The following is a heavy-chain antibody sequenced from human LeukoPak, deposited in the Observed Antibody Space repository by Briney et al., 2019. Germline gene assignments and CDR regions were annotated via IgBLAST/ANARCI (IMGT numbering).Heavy chain of an antibody. CDR1: GFTLSRYA. V-gene: IGHV3-64D*06. CDR2: ISSNGGST. D-gene: IGHD3-10*01. Sequence: QTGGSLRLSCSASGFTLSRYAMHWVRQAPGKGLEYVSAISSNGGSTYYADSVKGRFTISRDNSRNTLHLQMNSLRVEDTAVYYCVKDSSSGGYFDYWGQGTLVTVSS. J-gene: IGHJ4*02. CDR3: VKDSSSGGYFDY.